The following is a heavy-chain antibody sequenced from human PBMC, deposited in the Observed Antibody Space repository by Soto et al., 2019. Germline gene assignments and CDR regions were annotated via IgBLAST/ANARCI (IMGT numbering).Heavy chain of an antibody. J-gene: IGHJ6*02. CDR1: GFTFSSYG. Sequence: GGSLRLSCAASGFTFSSYGMHWVRQAPGKGLEWVAVISYDGSNKYYADSVKGRFTISRDNSKNTLYLQMNSLRAEDTDVYYWAKDLEYSSSDYYYGMDVWGQGTTVTVSS. D-gene: IGHD6-6*01. CDR3: AKDLEYSSSDYYYGMDV. CDR2: ISYDGSNK. V-gene: IGHV3-30*18.